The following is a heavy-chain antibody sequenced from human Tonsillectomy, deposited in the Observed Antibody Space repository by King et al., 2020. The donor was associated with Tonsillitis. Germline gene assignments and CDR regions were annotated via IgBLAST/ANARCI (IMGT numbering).Heavy chain of an antibody. CDR3: ARIGVDSSGYYYVAY. D-gene: IGHD3-22*01. V-gene: IGHV4-39*01. J-gene: IGHJ4*02. Sequence: QLQESGPGLVKPSETLSLTCTVSGGSISSRSDFWGWIRQPPGKGLEWIGSIYYSGSTSYNPSLKSLVTISVDTSKNPFSLKLNSVTAADTAVFYCARIGVDSSGYYYVAYWGQGTLVTVSS. CDR1: GGSISSRSDF. CDR2: IYYSGST.